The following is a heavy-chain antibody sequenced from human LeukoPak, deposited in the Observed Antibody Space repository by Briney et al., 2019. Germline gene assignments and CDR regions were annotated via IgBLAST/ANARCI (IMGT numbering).Heavy chain of an antibody. CDR3: ARSIPYGTTWYGRSDY. CDR2: IKPDGTTK. Sequence: GGSLRLSCAASGFPFSSYSMTWVRQAPGKGLEWVANIKPDGTTKFYVDSVKGRFTVSRDNALNSLYLQMNSLRAEDTAIYYCARSIPYGTTWYGRSDYWGQGTLVTVSS. V-gene: IGHV3-7*03. D-gene: IGHD6-13*01. CDR1: GFPFSSYS. J-gene: IGHJ4*02.